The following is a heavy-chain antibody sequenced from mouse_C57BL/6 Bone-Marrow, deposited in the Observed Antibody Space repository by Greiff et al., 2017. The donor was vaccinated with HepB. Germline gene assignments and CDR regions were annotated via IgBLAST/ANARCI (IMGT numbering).Heavy chain of an antibody. J-gene: IGHJ3*01. CDR1: GYTFTDYE. CDR3: TRELGQFAY. V-gene: IGHV1-15*01. CDR2: IDPETGGT. Sequence: VKLVESGAELVRPGASVTLSCKASGYTFTDYEMHWVKQTPVHGLEWIGAIDPETGGTAYNQKFKGKAILTADKSSSTAYMELRSLTSEDSAVYYCTRELGQFAYWGQGTLVTVSA. D-gene: IGHD4-1*01.